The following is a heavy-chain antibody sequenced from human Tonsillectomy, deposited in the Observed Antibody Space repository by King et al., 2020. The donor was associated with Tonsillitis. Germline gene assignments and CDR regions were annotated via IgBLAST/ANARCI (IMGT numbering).Heavy chain of an antibody. CDR2: ITSRSSYV. V-gene: IGHV3-21*01. D-gene: IGHD3-10*01. J-gene: IGHJ3*02. CDR3: AGRAYGSDRAFDI. CDR1: GFTFSTYS. Sequence: VQLVESGGGLVKPGGSLRLSCAASGFTFSTYSMTWVRQAPGKGLEWVSSITSRSSYVYYADPIKGRFTISRDNAKNSLFLQMNSLRVEDTAIYYCAGRAYGSDRAFDIWGQGTMVTVSS.